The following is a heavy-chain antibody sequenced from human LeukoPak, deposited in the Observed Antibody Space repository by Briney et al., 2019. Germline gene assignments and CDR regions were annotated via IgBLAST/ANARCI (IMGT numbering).Heavy chain of an antibody. D-gene: IGHD1-1*01. CDR2: LRGRGGNS. Sequence: PGGSLRLSCEASGFTFSIYVMSWVRQAPGKGLEWVSTLRGRGGNSYYADSVKGRFTISRDNCKNMLFPQMNGLRADDTAIYFCARDFPDWSHAFDIWGQGTMLTVSS. CDR3: ARDFPDWSHAFDI. V-gene: IGHV3-23*01. CDR1: GFTFSIYV. J-gene: IGHJ3*02.